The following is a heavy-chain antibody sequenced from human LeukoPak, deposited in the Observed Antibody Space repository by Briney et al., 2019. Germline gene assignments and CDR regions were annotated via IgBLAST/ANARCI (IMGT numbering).Heavy chain of an antibody. J-gene: IGHJ4*02. Sequence: GGSLRLSCAASGFTFSSYAMHWVRQAPGKGLEWVAVISYDGSNKYYADSVKGRFTISRDNSKNTLYLQMNSLRAEDTAVYYCARPRHNYGDPFDYWGQGTLVTVSS. V-gene: IGHV3-30*04. D-gene: IGHD4-17*01. CDR2: ISYDGSNK. CDR1: GFTFSSYA. CDR3: ARPRHNYGDPFDY.